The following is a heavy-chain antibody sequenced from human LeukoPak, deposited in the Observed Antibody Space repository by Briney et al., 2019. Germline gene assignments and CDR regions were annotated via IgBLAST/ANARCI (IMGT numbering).Heavy chain of an antibody. D-gene: IGHD6-19*01. CDR3: ARHRYSSGGDFDY. Sequence: SETLSLTCTVSGGSISSYYWSWIRQPPGKGLEWIGYIYYSGSTNYNPSLKRRVTISVDTSKNQFSLKLSSVTAADTAVYYCARHRYSSGGDFDYWGQGTLVTVSS. J-gene: IGHJ4*02. CDR1: GGSISSYY. V-gene: IGHV4-59*08. CDR2: IYYSGST.